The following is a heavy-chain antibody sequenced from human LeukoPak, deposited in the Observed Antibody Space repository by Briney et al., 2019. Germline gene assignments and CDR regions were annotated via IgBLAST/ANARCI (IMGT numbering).Heavy chain of an antibody. Sequence: GGSLRLSCAASGFTFSSYAMSWVRQAPGKGLEWVSSISSSSSYIYYADSVKGRFTISRDNAKNSLYLQMNSPRAEDTAVYYCARDHRSGYNHDYWGQGTLVTVSS. J-gene: IGHJ4*02. D-gene: IGHD3-22*01. CDR3: ARDHRSGYNHDY. CDR2: ISSSSSYI. CDR1: GFTFSSYA. V-gene: IGHV3-21*01.